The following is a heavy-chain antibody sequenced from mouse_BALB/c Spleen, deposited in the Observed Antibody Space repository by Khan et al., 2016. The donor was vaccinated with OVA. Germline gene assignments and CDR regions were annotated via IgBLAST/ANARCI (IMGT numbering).Heavy chain of an antibody. CDR2: ICRDGST. CDR3: AKFTQDYNSMDY. CDR1: GFSLSSYG. V-gene: IGHV2-3*01. D-gene: IGHD3-1*01. J-gene: IGHJ4*01. Sequence: QVQLKESGPGLVAPSQSLSITCTVSGFSLSSYGVNWVRQPPGKGLEWLGVICRDGSTNYHSALVSRLIISKDNSKSQDFLKLNSLQTDDTATYYCAKFTQDYNSMDYWGQGTSVTVSS.